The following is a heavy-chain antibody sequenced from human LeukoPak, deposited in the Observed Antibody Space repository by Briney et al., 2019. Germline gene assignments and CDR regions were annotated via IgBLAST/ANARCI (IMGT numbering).Heavy chain of an antibody. V-gene: IGHV3-23*01. Sequence: PGGSLRLSCAASRFTFSNYAMNWVRQTPGKGLEWVSGISGSGVSTYYADSVKGRFTVSRDNFNNTLYLQMNRLRVEDTAVYFCAKDQGQWLAEYFQDWGQGTLVTVSS. CDR3: AKDQGQWLAEYFQD. D-gene: IGHD6-19*01. CDR2: ISGSGVST. CDR1: RFTFSNYA. J-gene: IGHJ1*01.